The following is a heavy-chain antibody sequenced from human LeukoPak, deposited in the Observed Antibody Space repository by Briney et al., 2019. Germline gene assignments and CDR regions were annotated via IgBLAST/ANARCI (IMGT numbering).Heavy chain of an antibody. CDR3: ARDWGRGDSKYLDF. Sequence: PGGSLRLSCAASGFTFNNHGMHWVRQAPGKGLECVALISNDGSKKYYAGSAKGRFTISRDNSRNTVFLEMNSLRGDDTAVYFCARDWGRGDSKYLDFWGQGILVTVSS. CDR2: ISNDGSKK. D-gene: IGHD4-17*01. CDR1: GFTFNNHG. J-gene: IGHJ4*02. V-gene: IGHV3-30*03.